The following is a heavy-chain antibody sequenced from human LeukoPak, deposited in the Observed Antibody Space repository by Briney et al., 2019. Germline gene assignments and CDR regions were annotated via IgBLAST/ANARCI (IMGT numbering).Heavy chain of an antibody. V-gene: IGHV3-48*03. CDR1: GFTFSDFE. CDR3: ARELRGLMAF. Sequence: GGSLRLSCAASGFTFSDFEMNWVRQAPGKGLEWISFITGSGRSKYYADSVKGRFTISRDNAKNSLYLQMNSLRAEDTAVYYCARELRGLMAFWGQGTMVTVSS. D-gene: IGHD5-24*01. J-gene: IGHJ3*01. CDR2: ITGSGRSK.